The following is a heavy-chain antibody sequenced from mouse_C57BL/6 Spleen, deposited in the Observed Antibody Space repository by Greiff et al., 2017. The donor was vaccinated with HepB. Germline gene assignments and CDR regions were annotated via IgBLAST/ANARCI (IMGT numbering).Heavy chain of an antibody. V-gene: IGHV3-6*01. Sequence: EVHLVESGPGLVKPSQSLSLTCSVTGYSITSGYYWNWIRQFPGNKLEWMGYISYDGSNNYNPSLKNRISITRDTSKNQFFLKLNSVTTEDTATYYCARRNPHYYGSSPFDYWGQGTTLTVSS. CDR2: ISYDGSN. CDR1: GYSITSGYY. D-gene: IGHD1-1*01. J-gene: IGHJ2*01. CDR3: ARRNPHYYGSSPFDY.